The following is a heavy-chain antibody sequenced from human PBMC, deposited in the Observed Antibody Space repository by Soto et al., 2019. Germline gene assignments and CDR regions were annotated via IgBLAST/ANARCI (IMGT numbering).Heavy chain of an antibody. CDR3: ARGRGRFLEWLPAIKPPLYYFDY. J-gene: IGHJ4*02. D-gene: IGHD3-3*01. CDR2: IYYSGST. CDR1: GGSISSGGYY. V-gene: IGHV4-31*03. Sequence: QVQLQESGPGLVKPSQTLSLTCTVSGGSISSGGYYWSWIRQHPGKGLEWIGYIYYSGSTYYNPSLKSRVTISVDTSKNQCSLKLSSVTAADTAVYYCARGRGRFLEWLPAIKPPLYYFDYWGQGTLVTVSS.